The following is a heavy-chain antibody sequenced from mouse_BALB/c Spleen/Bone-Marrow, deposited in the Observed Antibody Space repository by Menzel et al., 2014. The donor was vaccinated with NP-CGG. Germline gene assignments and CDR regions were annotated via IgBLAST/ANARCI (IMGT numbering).Heavy chain of an antibody. Sequence: EVQRVESGGDLVQPGGSRKLSCAASGFTFSAFGMRLVRQAPERGLEWVAYIISGSNTIYYSDKVKGRFTISRDNPKNTLFLLMTSLRSEDTAMYYCARSRYDVGWFAYWGQGTLVTVSA. D-gene: IGHD2-14*01. CDR1: GFTFSAFG. CDR2: IISGSNTI. CDR3: ARSRYDVGWFAY. V-gene: IGHV5-17*02. J-gene: IGHJ3*01.